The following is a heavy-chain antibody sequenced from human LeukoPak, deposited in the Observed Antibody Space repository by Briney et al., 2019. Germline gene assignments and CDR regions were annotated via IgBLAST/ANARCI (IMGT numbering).Heavy chain of an antibody. V-gene: IGHV3-23*01. D-gene: IGHD6-13*01. J-gene: IGHJ4*02. CDR1: GFAFSSYA. Sequence: GGSLRLSCAASGFAFSSYAMSWVRQAPGKGLEWVSAISGSGGSTYYADPVKGRFTISRDISKNTLYLQMNSLRAEDTAVYYCAKGPDAFIAAAGDYWGQGTLVTVSS. CDR2: ISGSGGST. CDR3: AKGPDAFIAAAGDY.